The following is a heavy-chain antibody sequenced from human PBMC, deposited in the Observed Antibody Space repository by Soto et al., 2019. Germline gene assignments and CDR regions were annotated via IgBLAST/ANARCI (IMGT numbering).Heavy chain of an antibody. CDR3: ARGGAGSFDAFDI. CDR2: INHSGST. J-gene: IGHJ3*02. CDR1: VGSFSGHY. Sequence: SETLSLTCAVYVGSFSGHYWSWIRQPPGKGLEWIGEINHSGSTNYNPSLKSRVTISVDTSKNQFSLKLSSVTAADTAVYFCARGGAGSFDAFDIWGQGTMVTVSS. V-gene: IGHV4-34*01.